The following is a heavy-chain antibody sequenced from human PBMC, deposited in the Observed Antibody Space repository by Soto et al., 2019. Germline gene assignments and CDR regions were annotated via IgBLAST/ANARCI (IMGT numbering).Heavy chain of an antibody. CDR2: IYHSGSP. Sequence: QVQLQESGPGLVKPSGTLSLTCAASSGSIFTTNWWSWVRQSPGRGLQWIGDIYHSGSPKYNPSLKSRVSLSIDASRDRFFLNLTSVTAADTAVYYWARHPDVSTAKVGGGYVFDVWGQWTMVTVSS. V-gene: IGHV4-4*02. CDR1: SGSIFTTNW. D-gene: IGHD3-16*01. J-gene: IGHJ3*01. CDR3: ARHPDVSTAKVGGGYVFDV.